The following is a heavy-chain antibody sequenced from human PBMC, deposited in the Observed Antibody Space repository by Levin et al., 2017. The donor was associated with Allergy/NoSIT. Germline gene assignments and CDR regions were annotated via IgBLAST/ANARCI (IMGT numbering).Heavy chain of an antibody. V-gene: IGHV3-33*01. CDR2: IWYDGSNK. J-gene: IGHJ4*02. Sequence: GGSLRLSCAASGFTFSSYGMHWVRQAPGKGLEWVAVIWYDGSNKYYADSVKGRFTISRDNSKNTLYLQMNSLRAEDTAVYYCARGAGYSSGWYSPGYWGQGTLVTVSS. CDR1: GFTFSSYG. CDR3: ARGAGYSSGWYSPGY. D-gene: IGHD6-19*01.